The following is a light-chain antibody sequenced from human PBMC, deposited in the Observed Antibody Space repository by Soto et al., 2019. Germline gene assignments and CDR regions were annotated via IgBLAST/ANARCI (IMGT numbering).Light chain of an antibody. CDR3: HSYDSSNYVV. J-gene: IGLJ2*01. CDR1: SGNIVSDY. Sequence: NFMLTQPHSVSESPGKTVTISCTRSSGNIVSDYVQWYQQRPGSAPTTLIYNDDERPSGVPDRFSGSIDSSSNSASLTISGLRTEDEADYCCHSYDSSNYVVFGGGTKVTVL. V-gene: IGLV6-57*04. CDR2: NDD.